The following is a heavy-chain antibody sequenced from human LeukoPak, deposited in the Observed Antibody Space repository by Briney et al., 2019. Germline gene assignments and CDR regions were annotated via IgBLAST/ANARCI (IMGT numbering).Heavy chain of an antibody. Sequence: PGGSLRLSCAASGFTFSSYAMSWVRQAPGKGLEWVSAISGSGGSTYYADSVKGRFTISRDNSKNTLYLQMNSLRAEDTAVYYCARPMNVLRFLEWLFIYWGQGTLVTVPS. CDR1: GFTFSSYA. CDR2: ISGSGGST. D-gene: IGHD3-3*01. V-gene: IGHV3-23*01. CDR3: ARPMNVLRFLEWLFIY. J-gene: IGHJ4*02.